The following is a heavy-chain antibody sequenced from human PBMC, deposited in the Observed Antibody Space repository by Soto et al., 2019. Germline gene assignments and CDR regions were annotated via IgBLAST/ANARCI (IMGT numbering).Heavy chain of an antibody. J-gene: IGHJ4*02. CDR2: ISAHNGDT. CDR1: GYSFATYG. V-gene: IGHV1-18*04. CDR3: ATEPSYYNDGSGYYPLGH. Sequence: QVQLVQSGAEVKKPGASVKVSCKASGYSFATYGFSWVRQAPGQGLECVGWISAHNGDTHYSQKFQGRVTLTTDTSTNTGYMELRSLTSEDTAVYFCATEPSYYNDGSGYYPLGHWGQGTLVTVSS. D-gene: IGHD3-22*01.